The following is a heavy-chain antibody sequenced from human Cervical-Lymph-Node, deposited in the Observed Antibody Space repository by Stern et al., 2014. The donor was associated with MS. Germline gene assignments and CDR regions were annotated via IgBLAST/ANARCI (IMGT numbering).Heavy chain of an antibody. CDR2: INGGPGTT. D-gene: IGHD4-11*01. J-gene: IGHJ4*02. CDR1: GYNFIDHA. Sequence: VQLEESGAEVKKPGASMTISCKTSGYNFIDHAIHWVRQAPGQRLEWMGWINGGPGTTKYSQKFQGRVSFTRDKAGSAAYMDLSSLSPDDTAVYYCARQPDYSDFLDFWGQGTLVTVSS. V-gene: IGHV1-3*01. CDR3: ARQPDYSDFLDF.